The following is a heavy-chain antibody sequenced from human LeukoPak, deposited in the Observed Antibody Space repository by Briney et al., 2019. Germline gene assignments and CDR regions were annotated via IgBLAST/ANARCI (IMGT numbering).Heavy chain of an antibody. V-gene: IGHV3-23*01. CDR1: GFTFSSYA. J-gene: IGHJ4*02. CDR2: ISGSGGST. Sequence: PGGSLRLSCAASGFTFSSYAMSWVRQAPGKGLEWVSAISGSGGSTYYADSVKGRSTISRDNSKNTLYLQMNSLRAEDTAVYYCAKDRDSSGYYRYFDYWGQGTLVTVSS. D-gene: IGHD3-22*01. CDR3: AKDRDSSGYYRYFDY.